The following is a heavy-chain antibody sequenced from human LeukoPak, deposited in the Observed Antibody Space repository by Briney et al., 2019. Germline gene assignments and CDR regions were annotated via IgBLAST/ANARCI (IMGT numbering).Heavy chain of an antibody. CDR1: GGSISNYY. V-gene: IGHV4-59*08. CDR2: VYNSGST. CDR3: ARLMLSYYIDY. D-gene: IGHD2-8*01. Sequence: SDTLSLTCTASGGSISNYYWSWLRQPPGTGMEWIGYVYNSGSTSYNPSPKSRFTISIATSKNHVSLMLSSVTASDTAVYYGARLMLSYYIDYWGQGTLVTVSS. J-gene: IGHJ4*02.